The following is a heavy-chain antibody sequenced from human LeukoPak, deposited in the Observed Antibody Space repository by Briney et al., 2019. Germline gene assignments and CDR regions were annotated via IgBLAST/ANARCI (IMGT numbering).Heavy chain of an antibody. CDR2: IYYSGST. Sequence: ASETLSLTCTVSGGSISSSSYYWGWIRQPPGKGLEWIGSIYYSGSTYYNPSLKSRVTISVDTSKNQFSLKLSSVTAADTAAYYCARVGGYDYLYYYYYMDVWGKGTTVTVSS. D-gene: IGHD5-12*01. J-gene: IGHJ6*03. CDR1: GGSISSSSYY. V-gene: IGHV4-39*07. CDR3: ARVGGYDYLYYYYYMDV.